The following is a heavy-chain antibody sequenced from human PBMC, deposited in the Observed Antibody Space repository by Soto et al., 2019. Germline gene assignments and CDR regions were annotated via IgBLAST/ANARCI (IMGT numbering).Heavy chain of an antibody. V-gene: IGHV3-21*01. CDR3: ARDDYGDYVGGY. CDR1: GFTFSSYS. J-gene: IGHJ4*02. Sequence: EVELVESGGGLVKPGGSLRLSCAASGFTFSSYSMNWVRQAPGKGLEWVSSISSSSSYIYYADSVKGRFTISRDNAKNSLYLQMNSLRAEDTAVYYCARDDYGDYVGGYWGQGTLVTVSS. D-gene: IGHD4-17*01. CDR2: ISSSSSYI.